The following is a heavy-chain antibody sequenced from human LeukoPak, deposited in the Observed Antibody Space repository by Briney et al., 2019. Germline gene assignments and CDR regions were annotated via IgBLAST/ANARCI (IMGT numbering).Heavy chain of an antibody. CDR3: ARDPGFSAFDI. Sequence: GGSLRLSCAASGFTFRNYSVTWVRQAPGKGLELVSSTNQDGSEKYHVDSVKGRFTISRDNDKNSLYLQMNSLRAEDTVVYYCARDPGFSAFDIWGQGAVVTVSS. CDR1: GFTFRNYS. CDR2: TNQDGSEK. J-gene: IGHJ3*02. V-gene: IGHV3-7*01.